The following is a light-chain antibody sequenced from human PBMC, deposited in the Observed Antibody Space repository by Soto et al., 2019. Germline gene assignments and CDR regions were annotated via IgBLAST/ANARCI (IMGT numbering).Light chain of an antibody. V-gene: IGKV1-5*03. CDR1: QTISSW. J-gene: IGKJ1*01. Sequence: DIHMTQSPSTLSGSVGYRFTITCRASQTISSWLAWYQQKPVKAPKLLIYKASTLKSGVPSRFRGSGSGTEFTLTISSLQPDDFETYYCQHYNSYSAAFGQGTKVDIK. CDR3: QHYNSYSAA. CDR2: KAS.